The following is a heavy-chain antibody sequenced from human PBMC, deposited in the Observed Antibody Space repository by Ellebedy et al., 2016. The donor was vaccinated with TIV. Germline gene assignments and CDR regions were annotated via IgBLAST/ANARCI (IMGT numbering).Heavy chain of an antibody. CDR3: ARDHRVADYYFYGMDV. D-gene: IGHD3-16*02. J-gene: IGHJ6*02. CDR1: GVSVKSYY. V-gene: IGHV4-59*02. CDR2: IYYNGKT. Sequence: SETLSLXXNVSGVSVKSYYWSWVRQPPGKGLEWISSIYYNGKTTHNPSLKNRVTVSVDTSENQISLTLTSVIAADTAIYYCARDHRVADYYFYGMDVWGQGTTVTVSS.